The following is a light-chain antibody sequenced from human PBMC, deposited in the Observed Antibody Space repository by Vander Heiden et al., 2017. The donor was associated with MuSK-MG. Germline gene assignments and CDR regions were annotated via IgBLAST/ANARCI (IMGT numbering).Light chain of an antibody. CDR1: QDINNY. CDR2: DAS. V-gene: IGKV1-33*01. CDR3: QQYDYLQLT. J-gene: IGKJ4*01. Sequence: DIQMTQSPSSLSASVGDRVTITCQASQDINNYLNWYQQRPGKAPKLLIYDASNLETGVPSRFSGSGSGTDFTFSIISLQPEDIATYYCQQYDYLQLTFGGGTKVEIK.